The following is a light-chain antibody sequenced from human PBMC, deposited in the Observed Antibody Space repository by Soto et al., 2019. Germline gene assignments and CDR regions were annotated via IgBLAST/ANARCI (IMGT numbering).Light chain of an antibody. J-gene: IGKJ1*01. CDR2: GAS. CDR1: QSVSSYY. V-gene: IGKV3-20*01. CDR3: QQYASSSRT. Sequence: EIVLTQSPGTLSLSPGERDTLSCRASQSVSSYYLAWYQQKPGQAPRLLIYGASSRATDIPDRFRGSGSGTDFTLTISRLEPEDFAVYYCQQYASSSRTFGPGTKVDIK.